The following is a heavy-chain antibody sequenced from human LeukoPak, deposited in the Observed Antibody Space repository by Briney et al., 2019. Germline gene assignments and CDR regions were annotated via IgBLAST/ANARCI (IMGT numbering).Heavy chain of an antibody. D-gene: IGHD2-8*02. CDR1: GFTFSSYW. V-gene: IGHV3-7*01. CDR2: IKQDGSDM. J-gene: IGHJ4*02. Sequence: PGGSLRLSCAASGFTFSSYWMNWVRQAPGKGLEWVANIKQDGSDMYYVDSVKGRFTISRDNAKSSLYLQMDSPRVGDTAVYYCARDSTVGRYWGQGTLVTVSS. CDR3: ARDSTVGRY.